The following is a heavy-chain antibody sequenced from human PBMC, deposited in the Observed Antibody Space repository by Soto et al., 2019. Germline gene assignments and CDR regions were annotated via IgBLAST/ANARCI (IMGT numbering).Heavy chain of an antibody. CDR1: GGSISVYY. CDR2: IYDSGIP. V-gene: IGHV4-59*01. CDR3: ARGVGSSPPRY. Sequence: QVQLQESGPGQVKPSETLSLKCTISGGSISVYYWSWIRQPPGQALEWIGYIYDSGIPYYNPSLRSRVIISADTSKNQISLELTSATAADTAVYYCARGVGSSPPRYWGRGTLVTVSS. J-gene: IGHJ4*02. D-gene: IGHD1-26*01.